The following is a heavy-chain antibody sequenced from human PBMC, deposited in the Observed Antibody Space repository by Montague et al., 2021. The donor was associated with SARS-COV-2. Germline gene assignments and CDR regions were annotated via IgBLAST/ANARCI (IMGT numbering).Heavy chain of an antibody. D-gene: IGHD2-2*01. Sequence: SETLSLTCAVYGGSFSGYNWSWIRQPPGKGLEWIGEINHSGSTNYNPSLKSRVTISVDTSKNQFSLKLSSVTAADTAVHYCTREGYQVLWSDYYYYGMDVWGQGTTVTVSS. V-gene: IGHV4-34*01. J-gene: IGHJ6*02. CDR2: INHSGST. CDR3: TREGYQVLWSDYYYYGMDV. CDR1: GGSFSGYN.